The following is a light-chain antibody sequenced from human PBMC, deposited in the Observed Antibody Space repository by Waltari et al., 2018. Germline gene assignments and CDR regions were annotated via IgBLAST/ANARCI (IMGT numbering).Light chain of an antibody. J-gene: IGKJ1*01. V-gene: IGKV3-11*01. Sequence: EIVLTQSPATLSLSPGDGATLSCRASQSVSSQLVWYQQKRGQAPRLLIYDASNRATGIPARFSGSGSGTDVTLTISSLEPEDFAVYYCQQCNNSPPTFGQGTKVEIK. CDR3: QQCNNSPPT. CDR1: QSVSSQ. CDR2: DAS.